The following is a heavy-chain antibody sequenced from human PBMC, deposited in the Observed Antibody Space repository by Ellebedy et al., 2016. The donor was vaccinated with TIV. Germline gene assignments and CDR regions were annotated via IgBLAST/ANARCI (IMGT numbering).Heavy chain of an antibody. D-gene: IGHD3-3*01. CDR2: ISSSGSTI. V-gene: IGHV3-11*01. CDR1: GFTFSDYY. J-gene: IGHJ4*02. Sequence: GGSLRLXCAASGFTFSDYYMSWIHQAPGKGLEWVSYISSSGSTIYYADSVKGRFTISRDNAKNSLYLQMNSLRAEDTAVYYCARDQRSGFWSGYSHFDYWGQGTLVTVSS. CDR3: ARDQRSGFWSGYSHFDY.